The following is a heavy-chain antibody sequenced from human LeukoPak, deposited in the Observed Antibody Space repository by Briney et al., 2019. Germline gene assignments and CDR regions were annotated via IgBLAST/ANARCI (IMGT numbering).Heavy chain of an antibody. CDR3: VTYYFDSSGPKKNY. CDR1: SGSFSGYY. CDR2: INHSGST. D-gene: IGHD3-22*01. J-gene: IGHJ4*02. V-gene: IGHV4-34*01. Sequence: SETLSLTCAVYSGSFSGYYWSWIRQPPGKGLEWIGEINHSGSTNYNPSLKSRVTIPVDTSKKQFSLKLSSVTAADTAVYYCVTYYFDSSGPKKNYWGQGTLVTVSS.